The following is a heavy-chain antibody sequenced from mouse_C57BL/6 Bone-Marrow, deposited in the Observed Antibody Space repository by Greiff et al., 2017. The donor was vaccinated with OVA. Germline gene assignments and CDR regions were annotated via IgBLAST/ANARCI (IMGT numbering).Heavy chain of an antibody. V-gene: IGHV1-50*01. Sequence: QVQLQQPGAELVKPGASVKLSCKASGYTFTSYWMQWVKQRPGQGLEWIGEIDPSDSYTNYNQKFKGKATLTVDKSSSTAYMQLSSLTSEDSAVYYCARWDDYDVAYYAMDYWGQGTSVTVSS. D-gene: IGHD2-4*01. CDR1: GYTFTSYW. J-gene: IGHJ4*01. CDR2: IDPSDSYT. CDR3: ARWDDYDVAYYAMDY.